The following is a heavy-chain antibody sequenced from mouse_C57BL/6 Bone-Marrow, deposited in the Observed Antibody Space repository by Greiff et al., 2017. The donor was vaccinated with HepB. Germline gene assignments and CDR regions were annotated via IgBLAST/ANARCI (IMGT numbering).Heavy chain of an antibody. J-gene: IGHJ2*01. V-gene: IGHV1-81*01. Sequence: VQRVESGAELARPGASVKLSCKASGYTFTSYGISWVKQRTGQGLEWIGEIYPRSGNTYYNEKFKGKATLTADKSSSTAYMELRSLTSEDSAVYFCVSSGYNYWGQGTTLTVSS. D-gene: IGHD3-2*02. CDR1: GYTFTSYG. CDR3: VSSGYNY. CDR2: IYPRSGNT.